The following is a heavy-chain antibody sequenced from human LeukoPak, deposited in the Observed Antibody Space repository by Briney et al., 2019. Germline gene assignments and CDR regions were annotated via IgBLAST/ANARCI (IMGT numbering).Heavy chain of an antibody. J-gene: IGHJ2*01. V-gene: IGHV4-34*01. CDR2: INHSGST. CDR1: GGSFSGYY. Sequence: SETLSLTCAVYGGSFSGYYWSWIRQPPGKGLEWIGEINHSGSTNYNPSLKSRVTISVDTSKNQFSLKLSSVTAADTAVYYCAKTVAGYWYFDLWGRGTLVTVSS. CDR3: AKTVAGYWYFDL. D-gene: IGHD6-19*01.